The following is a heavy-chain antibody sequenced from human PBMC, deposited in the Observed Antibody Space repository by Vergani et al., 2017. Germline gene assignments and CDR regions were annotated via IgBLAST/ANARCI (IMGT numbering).Heavy chain of an antibody. CDR2: INPSGGST. V-gene: IGHV1-46*01. J-gene: IGHJ6*04. CDR3: ARESPRGTPRRGRDV. CDR1: GYTFTSYY. Sequence: QVLLVPSGAEVKKPGASVKVSCKASGYTFTSYYMHWVRQAAGQGLEWMGIINPSGGSTSYAQKFHGRVTITRDTSASTAYMELSSLRSEDTAVYYCARESPRGTPRRGRDVWGKGP. D-gene: IGHD3-16*01.